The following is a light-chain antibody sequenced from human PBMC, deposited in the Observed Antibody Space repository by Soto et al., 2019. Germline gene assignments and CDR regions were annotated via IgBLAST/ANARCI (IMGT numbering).Light chain of an antibody. CDR3: QQLSRYPLT. CDR2: KAS. CDR1: QTISSW. Sequence: DIQMTHSPSTLSGSVGDRVTITCRASQTISSWLAWYQQKPGKAPKLLIYKASTLKSGVPSRFSGSGSETEFSLTIRALQPEDFATYYCQQLSRYPLTFGGGTKVDIK. J-gene: IGKJ4*01. V-gene: IGKV1-5*03.